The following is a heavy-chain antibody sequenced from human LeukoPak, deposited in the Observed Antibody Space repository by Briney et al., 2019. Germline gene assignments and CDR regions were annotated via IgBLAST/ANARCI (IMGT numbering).Heavy chain of an antibody. D-gene: IGHD1-26*01. CDR2: IGGGGEYT. V-gene: IGHV3-23*01. Sequence: GGSLRLSCAASGFTFSSYAMSWVRQAPGKGLEWVSTIGGGGEYTNYADSVKGRFIISRDNSKNTFYLQMNSLRAEDTAVYYCAKVLSGSQDYWGQGTLVTVFS. CDR3: AKVLSGSQDY. J-gene: IGHJ4*02. CDR1: GFTFSSYA.